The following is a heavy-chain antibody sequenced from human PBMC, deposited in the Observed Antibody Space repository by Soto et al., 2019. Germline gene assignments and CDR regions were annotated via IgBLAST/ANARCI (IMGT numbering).Heavy chain of an antibody. D-gene: IGHD3-9*01. CDR3: TTDLEEYDILTGYPYTTDY. Sequence: EVQLVESGGGLVKPGGSLRLSCAASGFTFSNAWMSWVRQAPGKGLEWVGRIKSKTDGGTTDYAAPVKGRFTISRDDSKNTLYLQMNSLKTEDTAVYYCTTDLEEYDILTGYPYTTDYWGQGTLVTVSS. J-gene: IGHJ4*02. CDR1: GFTFSNAW. V-gene: IGHV3-15*01. CDR2: IKSKTDGGTT.